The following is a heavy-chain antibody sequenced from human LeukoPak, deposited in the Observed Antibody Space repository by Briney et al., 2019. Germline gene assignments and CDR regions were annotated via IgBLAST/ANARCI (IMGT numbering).Heavy chain of an antibody. CDR2: IYSGGST. V-gene: IGHV3-66*01. CDR3: ASDYPGIAAAGNGDAFDL. D-gene: IGHD6-13*01. J-gene: IGHJ3*01. Sequence: GGSLRLSCAASGFTVSSNYMSWVRQAPGKGLGWGSGIYSGGSTYYADSVKGRFTISRDNSKNTLYLQMNSLRAEDTAVYYCASDYPGIAAAGNGDAFDLWGQGTMVTVSS. CDR1: GFTVSSNY.